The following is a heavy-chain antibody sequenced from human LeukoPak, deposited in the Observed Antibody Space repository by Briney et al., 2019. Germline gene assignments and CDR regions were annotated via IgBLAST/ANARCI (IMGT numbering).Heavy chain of an antibody. V-gene: IGHV1-2*02. CDR1: GYTFTGYY. Sequence: ASMKVSCKASGYTFTGYYMHWVRQAPGQGLEWMGWINPNSGCTNYAQKLQGRVTMNKDTFISRAYMELGRLRSDDTAVYYCARGAWIQGPHDYWGQGTLVTVSS. CDR3: ARGAWIQGPHDY. J-gene: IGHJ4*02. CDR2: INPNSGCT. D-gene: IGHD5-18*01.